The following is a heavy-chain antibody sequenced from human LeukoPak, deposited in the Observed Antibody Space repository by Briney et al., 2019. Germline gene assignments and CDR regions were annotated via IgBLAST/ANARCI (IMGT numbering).Heavy chain of an antibody. CDR3: ARGLRRRTMIVVPRRALWFDP. V-gene: IGHV4-34*01. CDR1: GGSFSDYF. Sequence: SETLSLTCAVYGGSFSDYFWSWIRQPPGKGLEWIGEINHSGSTNYNPSLKSRVTISVDTSKNQFSLKLSSVTAADTAVYYCARGLRRRTMIVVPRRALWFDPWGQGTLVTVSS. J-gene: IGHJ5*02. D-gene: IGHD3-22*01. CDR2: INHSGST.